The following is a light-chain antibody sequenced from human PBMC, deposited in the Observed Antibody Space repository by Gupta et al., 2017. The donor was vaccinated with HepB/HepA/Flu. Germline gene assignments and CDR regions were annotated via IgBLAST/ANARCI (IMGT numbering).Light chain of an antibody. CDR2: DDD. CDR3: QVWDESSEHVV. J-gene: IGLJ2*01. Sequence: SYVLTPPPSESVAPGETATLSCGGNSIGSTNVHWYQQKPGQAPVLVVYDDDDRPSGIPERISGSKSGITATLTIGRVEAGDEADYYCQVWDESSEHVVFGGGTKLTVL. V-gene: IGLV3-21*02. CDR1: SIGSTN.